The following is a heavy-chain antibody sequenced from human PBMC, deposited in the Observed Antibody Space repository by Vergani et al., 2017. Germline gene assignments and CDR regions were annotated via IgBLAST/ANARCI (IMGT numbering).Heavy chain of an antibody. CDR3: ARDKYSSSSWYYYYGMDV. CDR1: GFTFSSYW. D-gene: IGHD6-6*01. J-gene: IGHJ6*02. CDR2: IKQDGSEK. V-gene: IGHV3-7*03. Sequence: EVQLVESGGGLVQPGGSLRLSCAASGFTFSSYWMSWVRPAPGKGLEWVANIKQDGSEKYYVDSVKGRFTISRDNAKNSLYLQMNSLRAEDTAVYYCARDKYSSSSWYYYYGMDVWGQGTTVTVSS.